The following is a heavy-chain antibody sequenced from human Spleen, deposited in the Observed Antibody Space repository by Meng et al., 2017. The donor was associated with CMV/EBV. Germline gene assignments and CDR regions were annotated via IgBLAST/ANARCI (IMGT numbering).Heavy chain of an antibody. CDR1: GFTFSHFA. J-gene: IGHJ4*02. V-gene: IGHV3-23*01. CDR3: ARDYNNDY. CDR2: ISGSGGST. Sequence: GGSLRLSCAASGFTFSHFAMNWVRQAPGEGLEWVSDISGSGGSTYYADSVKGRFTISRDNSKNTLYLQMNSLRAEDTAVYYCARDYNNDYWGRGKLVTVPS. D-gene: IGHD5-24*01.